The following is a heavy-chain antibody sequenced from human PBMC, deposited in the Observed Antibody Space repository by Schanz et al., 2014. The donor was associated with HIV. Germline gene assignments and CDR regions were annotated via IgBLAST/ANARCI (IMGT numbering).Heavy chain of an antibody. CDR3: ARQGLRFSFWLDY. J-gene: IGHJ4*02. D-gene: IGHD4-17*01. CDR1: GLTFSDYA. V-gene: IGHV3-7*01. Sequence: EVQLAESGGALVQPGGSLRLSCAASGLTFSDYAMTWVRQAPGKGLEWLANIKLDGSEKYYVDSVKGRFTISRDNSKNTLYLQMNNLRAEDTAVYGCARQGLRFSFWLDYWGQGTPVTVS. CDR2: IKLDGSEK.